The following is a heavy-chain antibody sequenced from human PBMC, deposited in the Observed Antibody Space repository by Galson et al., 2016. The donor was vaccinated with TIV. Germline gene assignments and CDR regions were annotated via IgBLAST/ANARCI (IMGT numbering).Heavy chain of an antibody. CDR1: GYPVTTYY. D-gene: IGHD2-21*02. Sequence: SVKVSCKASGYPVTTYYMHWVRQGPGQGLEWVGIINPSGGGTTYAQHFQGRLTMTRDTSTSTVYMELSSLRSEDTAVYYCARTQSCGGDCYYLDYWGQGALVTVSS. CDR2: INPSGGGT. CDR3: ARTQSCGGDCYYLDY. J-gene: IGHJ4*02. V-gene: IGHV1-46*01.